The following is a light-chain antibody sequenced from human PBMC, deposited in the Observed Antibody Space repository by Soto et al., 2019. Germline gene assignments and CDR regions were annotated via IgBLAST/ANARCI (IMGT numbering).Light chain of an antibody. CDR2: GAS. Sequence: EIVMTQSPATLSVSPGDRATLSCRASESVTSSLAWYQQKPGQPPRLLISGASSRATGIPDRFSGSGSGTDFTLTISRLEPEDFAVYYCQQYGSSGTFGQGTKVDIK. V-gene: IGKV3-20*01. CDR3: QQYGSSGT. J-gene: IGKJ1*01. CDR1: ESVTSS.